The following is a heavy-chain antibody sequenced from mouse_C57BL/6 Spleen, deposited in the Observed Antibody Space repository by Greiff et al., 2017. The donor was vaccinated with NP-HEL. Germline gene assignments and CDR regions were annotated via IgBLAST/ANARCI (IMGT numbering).Heavy chain of an antibody. J-gene: IGHJ2*01. D-gene: IGHD1-1*01. V-gene: IGHV5-17*01. CDR3: ARPGFIYYGNSLDY. Sequence: DVHLVESGGGLVKPGGSLKLSCAASGFTFSDYGMHWVRQAPEKGLEWVAYISSGSSTIYYADTVKGRFTISRDNAKNTLFLQMTSLRSEDTAMYYCARPGFIYYGNSLDYWGQGTTLTVSS. CDR2: ISSGSSTI. CDR1: GFTFSDYG.